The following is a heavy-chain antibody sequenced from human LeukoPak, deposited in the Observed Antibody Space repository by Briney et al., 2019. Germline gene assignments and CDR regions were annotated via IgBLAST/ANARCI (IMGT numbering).Heavy chain of an antibody. V-gene: IGHV4-59*11. D-gene: IGHD3-22*01. CDR2: VAYTGRP. J-gene: IGHJ3*01. CDR3: ARLLDNDISGDPDTFDV. CDR1: AASLTSHY. Sequence: SQTLSLTCTLSAASLTSHYWSWIRHPAGEMLEWIGYVAYTGRPKYNPSFQSRVTIPMATSKSQFSLKLISVTSADTAVYSCARLLDNDISGDPDTFDVWGQGTTVIVSS.